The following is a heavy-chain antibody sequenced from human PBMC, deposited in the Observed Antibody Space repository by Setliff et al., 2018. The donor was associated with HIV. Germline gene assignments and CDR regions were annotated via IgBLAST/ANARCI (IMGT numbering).Heavy chain of an antibody. CDR1: GFTFSSYR. CDR2: IKTAASVT. D-gene: IGHD3-16*01. CDR3: VRDRFRGGVGTGLAEY. Sequence: PGGSLRLSCAASGFTFSSYRMHWVRQTPGKGLVWVSRIKTAASVTSYADSVKGRFTISRDNAKNTLYLQMNSLTAEDTAVYYCVRDRFRGGVGTGLAEYWGQGTVVTVSS. J-gene: IGHJ4*02. V-gene: IGHV3-74*01.